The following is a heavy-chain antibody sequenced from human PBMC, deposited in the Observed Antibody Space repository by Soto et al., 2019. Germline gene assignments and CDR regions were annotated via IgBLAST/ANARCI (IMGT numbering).Heavy chain of an antibody. CDR1: GFSFSSYG. V-gene: IGHV3-33*01. D-gene: IGHD6-13*01. CDR3: ARDANLGFSSSWFMDY. J-gene: IGHJ4*02. Sequence: QVQLVESGGGVVQSGSSLRLSCAGSGFSFSSYGMHWVRQAPGKGLEWVAIVYNDGSNKYYGDSVKGRCTISRDNSRNSVFLQMNSLRADDTAVYYCARDANLGFSSSWFMDYWGQGTRVTVSS. CDR2: VYNDGSNK.